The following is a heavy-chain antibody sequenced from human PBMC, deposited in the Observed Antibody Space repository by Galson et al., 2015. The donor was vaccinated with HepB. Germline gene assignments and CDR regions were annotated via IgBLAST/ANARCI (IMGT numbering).Heavy chain of an antibody. Sequence: SLRLSCAASGFTFSDYYMDWVRQAPGKGLEWVGRIRKKVNSYTTEYAASVKGRFTVSRDDSQNSLYLHMNSLNSEDTAVYFCTRGYPAQFDYWGQGTLVTVSS. CDR2: IRKKVNSYTT. CDR3: TRGYPAQFDY. D-gene: IGHD1-26*01. J-gene: IGHJ4*02. CDR1: GFTFSDYY. V-gene: IGHV3-72*01.